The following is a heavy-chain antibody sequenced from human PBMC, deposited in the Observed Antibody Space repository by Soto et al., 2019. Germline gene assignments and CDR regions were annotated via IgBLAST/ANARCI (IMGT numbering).Heavy chain of an antibody. Sequence: SLRLSCAASGFTFSSYAMSWVRQAPGKGLEWVSVISGSGGSTYYADSVKGRFTISRDNSKNTLYLQMNSLRAEDTAVYYCAKDPGSDYYYYYYMDVWGKGTTVTVSS. CDR2: ISGSGGST. CDR3: AKDPGSDYYYYYYMDV. J-gene: IGHJ6*03. CDR1: GFTFSSYA. V-gene: IGHV3-23*01.